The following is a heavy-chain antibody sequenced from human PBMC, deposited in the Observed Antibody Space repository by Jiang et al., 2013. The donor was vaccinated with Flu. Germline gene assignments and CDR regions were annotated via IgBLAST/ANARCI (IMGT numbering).Heavy chain of an antibody. CDR3: ARPVSPEDYYYGMDV. J-gene: IGHJ6*02. V-gene: IGHV3-53*01. Sequence: VKGRFTISRDNSKNTLYLQMNSLRAEDTAVYYCARPVSPEDYYYGMDVWGQGTTVTVSS.